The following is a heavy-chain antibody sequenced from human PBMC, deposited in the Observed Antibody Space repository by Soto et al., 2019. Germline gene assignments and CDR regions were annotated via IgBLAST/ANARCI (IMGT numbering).Heavy chain of an antibody. CDR2: ISSSGRTT. D-gene: IGHD5-12*01. V-gene: IGHV3-23*01. CDR3: AKEVGSGYGWPFEY. J-gene: IGHJ4*02. Sequence: EVQLLESGGGLVQPGGSLRLSCAASGFSFRSYAMAWVRQAPGKGLECVSTISSSGRTTYYAESVRGRFTISRDNSENTLFLHMNSLRADDTAVYYGAKEVGSGYGWPFEYWGQGALVTVSS. CDR1: GFSFRSYA.